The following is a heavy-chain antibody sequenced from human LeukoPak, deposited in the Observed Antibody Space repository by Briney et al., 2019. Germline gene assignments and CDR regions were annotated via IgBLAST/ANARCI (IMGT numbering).Heavy chain of an antibody. J-gene: IGHJ4*02. CDR1: GFTFSSYA. V-gene: IGHV3-30-3*01. CDR3: ARSYYDSSGYYYKAWEIDY. CDR2: ISYDGSNK. Sequence: GGSLRLSCAASGFTFSSYAMHWVRQAPGKGLEWVAVISYDGSNKYYADSVKGRFTISRDNSKNTLYLQMNSLRAEDTAVYYCARSYYDSSGYYYKAWEIDYWGQGTLVTVSS. D-gene: IGHD3-22*01.